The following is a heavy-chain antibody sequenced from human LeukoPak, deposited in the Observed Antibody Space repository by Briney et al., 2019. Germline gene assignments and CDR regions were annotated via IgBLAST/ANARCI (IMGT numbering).Heavy chain of an antibody. CDR1: GYTFTGYY. D-gene: IGHD3-16*01. V-gene: IGHV1-2*02. CDR2: INTNSAGT. Sequence: SVTVSCKASGYTFTGYYMHWVRQAPGPGREWMGWINTNSAGTNYAPKLQGRVTMTRDTSISTAYMELSRLRSDDTAVYYCARDTGSYDTFDYWGQGTLVTVSS. CDR3: ARDTGSYDTFDY. J-gene: IGHJ4*02.